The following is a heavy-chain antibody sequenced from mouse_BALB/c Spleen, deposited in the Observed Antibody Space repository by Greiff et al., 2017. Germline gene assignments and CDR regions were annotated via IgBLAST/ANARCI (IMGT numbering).Heavy chain of an antibody. CDR1: GFTFTDYY. CDR3: ARDYVGGFYAMDY. J-gene: IGHJ4*01. CDR2: IRNKANGYTT. V-gene: IGHV7-3*02. Sequence: DVKLVESGGGLVQPGGSLRLSCATSGFTFTDYYMSWVRQPPGKALEWLGFIRNKANGYTTEYSASVKGRFTISRDNSQSILYLQMNTLRAEDSATYYCARDYVGGFYAMDYWGQGTSVTVSS.